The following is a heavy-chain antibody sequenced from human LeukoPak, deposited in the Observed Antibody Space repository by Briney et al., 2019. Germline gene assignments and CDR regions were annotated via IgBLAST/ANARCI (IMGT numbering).Heavy chain of an antibody. Sequence: SETLSLTCIVSGGSISSGTYSWNWIRQPPGKGLEWIGHIYYSGSTYYNPSLKSRVNILVDTSKNQVSLKLSSVTAADTAVYYCARWYADRDSDYPYSSSWSTKTINWFDPWGQGTLVTVSS. CDR1: GGSISSGTYS. CDR2: IYYSGST. D-gene: IGHD6-13*01. J-gene: IGHJ5*02. V-gene: IGHV4-30-4*07. CDR3: ARWYADRDSDYPYSSSWSTKTINWFDP.